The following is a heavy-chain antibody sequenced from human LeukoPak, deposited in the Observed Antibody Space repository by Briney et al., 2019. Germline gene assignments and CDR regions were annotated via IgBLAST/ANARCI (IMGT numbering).Heavy chain of an antibody. Sequence: GESLKISCKGSGYSFTSYWIGWVRQMPGKGLEWMGIIYPGDSDTRYSPSFQGQVTISADKSISTAYLQWSSLKASDTAMYYCARPGGAYGWEDWYFDLWGRGTLVTVSS. CDR1: GYSFTSYW. J-gene: IGHJ2*01. CDR3: ARPGGAYGWEDWYFDL. D-gene: IGHD1-26*01. CDR2: IYPGDSDT. V-gene: IGHV5-51*01.